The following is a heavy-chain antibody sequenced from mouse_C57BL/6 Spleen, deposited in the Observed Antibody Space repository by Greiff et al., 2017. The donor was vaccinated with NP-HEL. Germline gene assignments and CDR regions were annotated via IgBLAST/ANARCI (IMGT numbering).Heavy chain of an antibody. D-gene: IGHD1-1*01. CDR3: ARSRDYGRGDYYAMDY. V-gene: IGHV1-50*01. Sequence: VQLQQPGAELVKPGASVKLSCKASGYTFTSYWMQWVKQRPGQGLEWIGEIDPSDSYTNYNQKFKGKATLTVDTSSSTAYMQLSSLTSEDSAVYYCARSRDYGRGDYYAMDYWGQGTSVTVSS. CDR2: IDPSDSYT. CDR1: GYTFTSYW. J-gene: IGHJ4*01.